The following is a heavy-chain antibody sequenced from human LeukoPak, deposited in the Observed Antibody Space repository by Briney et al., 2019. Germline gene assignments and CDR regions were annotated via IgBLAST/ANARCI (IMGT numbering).Heavy chain of an antibody. CDR2: MNPNSGNT. CDR3: ARVHSGNPDY. V-gene: IGHV1-8*03. J-gene: IGHJ4*02. D-gene: IGHD1-26*01. CDR1: GYTFTSYD. Sequence: SAVNVSCKASGYTFTSYDINWVRQATGQGLEWMGWMNPNSGNTAYAQKFLGRVTITRNTSISTAYMELSGLRSEDTAVYYCARVHSGNPDYWGQGTLVTVSS.